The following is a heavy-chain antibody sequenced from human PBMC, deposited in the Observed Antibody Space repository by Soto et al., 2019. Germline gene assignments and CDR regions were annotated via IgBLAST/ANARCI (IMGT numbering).Heavy chain of an antibody. CDR2: IYSGGST. J-gene: IGHJ6*02. D-gene: IGHD5-18*01. CDR3: AILVDTATDYYGMDV. V-gene: IGHV3-53*01. CDR1: GFTVSSNY. Sequence: PGGSLRLSCAASGFTVSSNYMSWVRQAPGKGLEWVSVIYSGGSTYYADSVKGRFTISRDNSKNTLYLQMNSLRAEDTAVYYCAILVDTATDYYGMDVWGQGTTVTICS.